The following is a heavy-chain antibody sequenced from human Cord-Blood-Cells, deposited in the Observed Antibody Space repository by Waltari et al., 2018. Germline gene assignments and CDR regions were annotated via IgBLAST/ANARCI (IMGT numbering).Heavy chain of an antibody. CDR3: AREPYDYVWGSYRGFDP. CDR1: GGTFSSYA. D-gene: IGHD3-16*02. J-gene: IGHJ5*02. V-gene: IGHV1-69*01. Sequence: QVQLVQSEAEVKKPGSSVKVSCKASGGTFSSYAISWVRQAPGQGLEWMGGIIPIFGTANYAQKFQGRVKITADESTSKAYMELSSLRSEDTAVYYCAREPYDYVWGSYRGFDPWGQGTLVTVSS. CDR2: IIPIFGTA.